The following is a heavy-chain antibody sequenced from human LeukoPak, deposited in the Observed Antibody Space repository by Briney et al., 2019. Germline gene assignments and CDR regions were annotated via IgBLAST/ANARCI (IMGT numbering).Heavy chain of an antibody. V-gene: IGHV1-46*01. CDR3: ARGTLGYCCGGSCPHHDTFDI. CDR2: INPSGGST. Sequence: GASVKVSCKASEYTFTSYYMHWVRQAPGQGLEWMGIINPSGGSTSYAQKFQGRVTVTRDTSTSTVYMELSSLRSEDTAVYYCARGTLGYCCGGSCPHHDTFDIWGQGTMVTVSS. D-gene: IGHD2-15*01. CDR1: EYTFTSYY. J-gene: IGHJ3*02.